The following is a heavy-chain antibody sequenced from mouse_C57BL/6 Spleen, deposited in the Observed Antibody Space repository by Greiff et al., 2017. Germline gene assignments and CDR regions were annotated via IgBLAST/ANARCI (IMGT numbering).Heavy chain of an antibody. V-gene: IGHV1-26*01. CDR1: GYTFTDYY. D-gene: IGHD2-12*01. Sequence: VQLQQSGPELVKPGASVKISCKASGYTFTDYYMNWVKQSHGKSLEWIGDINPNNGGTSYNQKFKGKATLTVDKSSSTAYMELRSLTSEDSAVYYCARMTYDDGYAMDYWGQGTSVTVSS. CDR3: ARMTYDDGYAMDY. J-gene: IGHJ4*01. CDR2: INPNNGGT.